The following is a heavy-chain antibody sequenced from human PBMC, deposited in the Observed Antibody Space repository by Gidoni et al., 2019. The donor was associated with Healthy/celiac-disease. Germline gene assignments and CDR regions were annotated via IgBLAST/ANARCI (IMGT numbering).Heavy chain of an antibody. V-gene: IGHV3-15*01. CDR3: TTDPAYYYYDSSGYYSRGMDV. CDR1: GFTFRNAW. J-gene: IGHJ6*02. CDR2: IKSKTDGGTT. Sequence: EVQLVESGGGLVKPGGSLRLSCAASGFTFRNAWSSWVRQVPGKGLEWVGRIKSKTDGGTTDYAAPVKGRFTISRDDSKNTLYLQMNSLKTEDTAVYYCTTDPAYYYYDSSGYYSRGMDVWGQGTTVTVSS. D-gene: IGHD3-22*01.